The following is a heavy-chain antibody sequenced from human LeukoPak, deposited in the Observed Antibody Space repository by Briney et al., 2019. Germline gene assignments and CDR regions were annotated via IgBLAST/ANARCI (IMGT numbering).Heavy chain of an antibody. J-gene: IGHJ6*03. D-gene: IGHD6-13*01. CDR1: GFTFSSYW. Sequence: GGSLRLSCVTSGFTFSSYWMSWVRQAPGKGLEWVANIKEDGSEKYYVDSVKGRFTISRDNARNSVYLQMNSLRAEDTAVYYCARVGSSSVQYYMDVWGKGTTVTISS. CDR2: IKEDGSEK. V-gene: IGHV3-7*01. CDR3: ARVGSSSVQYYMDV.